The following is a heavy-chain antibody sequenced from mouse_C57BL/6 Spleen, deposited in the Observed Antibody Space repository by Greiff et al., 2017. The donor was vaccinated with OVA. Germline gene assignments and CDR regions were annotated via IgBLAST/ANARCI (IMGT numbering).Heavy chain of an antibody. CDR2: INPGSGGT. Sequence: QVQLQQSGAELVRPGTSVKVSCKASGYAFTNYLIEWVKQRPGQGLEWIGVINPGSGGTNYNEKFKGKATLTADKSSSTAYMQLSSLTSEDSAVYFCAREDDYGAMDYWGQGTSVTVSS. V-gene: IGHV1-54*01. CDR1: GYAFTNYL. D-gene: IGHD2-4*01. CDR3: AREDDYGAMDY. J-gene: IGHJ4*01.